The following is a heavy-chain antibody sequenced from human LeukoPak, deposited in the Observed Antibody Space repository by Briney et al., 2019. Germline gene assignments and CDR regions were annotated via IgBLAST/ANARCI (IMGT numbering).Heavy chain of an antibody. V-gene: IGHV4-39*02. CDR3: AREKTGDYAVVYFDY. D-gene: IGHD4-17*01. CDR2: IYYSGST. CDR1: GGSISISSYY. J-gene: IGHJ4*02. Sequence: SETLSLTCTVSGGSISISSYYWGWIRQPPGKGLEWIESIYYSGSTYYNPSLKSRVTISVDTSKNQFSLKLSSVTAADTAVYYCAREKTGDYAVVYFDYWGQGTLVTVSS.